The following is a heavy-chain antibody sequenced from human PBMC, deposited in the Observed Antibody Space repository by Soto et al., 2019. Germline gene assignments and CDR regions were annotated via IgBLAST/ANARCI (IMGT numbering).Heavy chain of an antibody. Sequence: GASVKVSCKASGYTFTGYYMHWVRQAPGQGLEWMGWINPNSGGTNYAQKFQGWVTMTRDTSISTAYMELSRLRSDDTAVYYCARGEGDRYYDFWSGYYGSWAFDIWGQGTMVTVS. J-gene: IGHJ3*02. CDR1: GYTFTGYY. V-gene: IGHV1-2*04. D-gene: IGHD3-3*01. CDR3: ARGEGDRYYDFWSGYYGSWAFDI. CDR2: INPNSGGT.